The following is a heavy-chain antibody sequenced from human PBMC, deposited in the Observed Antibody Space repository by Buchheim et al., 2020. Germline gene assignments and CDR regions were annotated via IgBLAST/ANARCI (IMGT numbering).Heavy chain of an antibody. D-gene: IGHD3-3*01. J-gene: IGHJ4*02. CDR1: GFTFSDYY. V-gene: IGHV3-11*05. Sequence: QVQLVESGGGLVKPGGSLRLSCAASGFTFSDYYMSWIRQAPGKGLEWVSYISSSSSYTNYADSVKGRFTISSDNAKNSLYLQMNSLRAEDTAVYYCARVSYYDFWSGSPGQADYWGQGTL. CDR3: ARVSYYDFWSGSPGQADY. CDR2: ISSSSSYT.